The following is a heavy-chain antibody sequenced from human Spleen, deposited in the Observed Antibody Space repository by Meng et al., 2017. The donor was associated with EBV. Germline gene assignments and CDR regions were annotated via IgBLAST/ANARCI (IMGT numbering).Heavy chain of an antibody. J-gene: IGHJ4*02. Sequence: QGKRGEAGSDVKKPGYSVKVPVQASGYTFSGSYMLWVRQAPGQGLQWMGPIYPNSCDTNYAHNFQGKVTITRDTPISTAYIEVSRLRSDDTSLFFCAREVTTPDYWGQGTLVTVSS. V-gene: IGHV1-2*06. CDR2: IYPNSCDT. D-gene: IGHD4-17*01. CDR1: GYTFSGSY. CDR3: AREVTTPDY.